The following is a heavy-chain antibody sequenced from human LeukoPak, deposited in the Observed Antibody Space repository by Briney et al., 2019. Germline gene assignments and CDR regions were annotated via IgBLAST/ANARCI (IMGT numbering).Heavy chain of an antibody. D-gene: IGHD6-19*01. V-gene: IGHV3-74*01. Sequence: GSLRLSSPASGFTFSNYWMHWFRQAPARGLMWVSRINSDETSTTYAYPVKGRFTMYRDNAKNTLYLQMNSLRADESAVYYCARQSRASPDYWGQGTLVTVSS. CDR3: ARQSRASPDY. CDR2: INSDETST. CDR1: GFTFSNYW. J-gene: IGHJ4*02.